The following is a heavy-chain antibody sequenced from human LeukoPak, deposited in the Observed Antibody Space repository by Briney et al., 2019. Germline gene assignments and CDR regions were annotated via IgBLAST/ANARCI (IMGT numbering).Heavy chain of an antibody. D-gene: IGHD2-15*01. CDR3: ARTPFSAFDI. J-gene: IGHJ3*02. CDR2: IYYSGST. Sequence: SETLSLTCTVSGGSISSSSYYWGWIRQPPGKGLEWIGYIYYSGSTNYNPSLKSRVTISVDTSKNQFSLKLSSVTAADTAVYYCARTPFSAFDIWGQGTMVTVSS. V-gene: IGHV4-61*05. CDR1: GGSISSSSYY.